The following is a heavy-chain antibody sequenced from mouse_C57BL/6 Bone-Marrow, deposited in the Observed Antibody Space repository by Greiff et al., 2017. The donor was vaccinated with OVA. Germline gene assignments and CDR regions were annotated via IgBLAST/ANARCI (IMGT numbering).Heavy chain of an antibody. V-gene: IGHV1-59*01. J-gene: IGHJ2*01. CDR2: IDPSDSYT. D-gene: IGHD3-2*02. Sequence: QVQLKQSGAELVRPGTSVKLSCKASGYTFTSYWMHWVKQRPGQGLEWIGVIDPSDSYTNYNQKFKGKATLTVDTSSSTAYMQLSSLTSEDSAVYYCATVDSSGIGYWGQGTTLTVSS. CDR3: ATVDSSGIGY. CDR1: GYTFTSYW.